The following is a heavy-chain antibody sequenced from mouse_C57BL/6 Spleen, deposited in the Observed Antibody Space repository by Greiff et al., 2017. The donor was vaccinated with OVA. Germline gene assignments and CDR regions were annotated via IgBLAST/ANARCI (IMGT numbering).Heavy chain of an antibody. CDR3: ARGMITTRYYAMDY. D-gene: IGHD2-4*01. Sequence: EVQVVESGGGLVKPGGSLKLSCAASGFTFSDYGMHWVRQAPEKGLEWVAYISSGSSTIYYADTVKGRFTISRDNAKNTLFLQMTSLRSEDTAMYYCARGMITTRYYAMDYWGQGTSVTVSS. CDR1: GFTFSDYG. V-gene: IGHV5-17*01. J-gene: IGHJ4*01. CDR2: ISSGSSTI.